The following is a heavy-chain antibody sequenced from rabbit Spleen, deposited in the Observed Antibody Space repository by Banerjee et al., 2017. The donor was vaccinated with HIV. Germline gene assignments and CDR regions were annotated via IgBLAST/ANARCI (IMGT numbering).Heavy chain of an antibody. CDR3: AREITDNGNYGYYGLDL. Sequence: QSLEESGGDLVKPGASLTLTCTASGVSFSSSSYMCWVRQAPGKGLEWIGCVDVGSSGFTYFASWAKGRFTISKTSSTTVTLQVTSLAAADTATYFCAREITDNGNYGYYGLDLWGQGTLVTVS. J-gene: IGHJ6*01. CDR2: VDVGSSGFT. CDR1: GVSFSSSSY. D-gene: IGHD1-1*01. V-gene: IGHV1S40*01.